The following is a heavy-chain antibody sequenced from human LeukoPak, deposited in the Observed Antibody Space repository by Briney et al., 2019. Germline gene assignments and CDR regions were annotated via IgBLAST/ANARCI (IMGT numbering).Heavy chain of an antibody. Sequence: GGSLSLSYAASGFTFSSYAMYWVRQAPGRGLEWVAVISYDGSSKYSADSVKGRFTISRDNSKNTLYLQMNSLRADDTAVYYCARDREAYSNPMKDGAFDMWGQGTMVTVSS. J-gene: IGHJ3*02. CDR1: GFTFSSYA. CDR3: ARDREAYSNPMKDGAFDM. D-gene: IGHD4-11*01. CDR2: ISYDGSSK. V-gene: IGHV3-30*04.